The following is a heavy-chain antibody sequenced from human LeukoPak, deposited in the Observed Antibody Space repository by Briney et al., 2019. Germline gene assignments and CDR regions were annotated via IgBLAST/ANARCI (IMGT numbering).Heavy chain of an antibody. V-gene: IGHV1-69*05. CDR2: IIPIFGTA. CDR1: GGTFSSYA. CDR3: ASLYGSESYFDY. D-gene: IGHD3-10*01. J-gene: IGHJ4*02. Sequence: ASVKVSCKASGGTFSSYATSLARQAPGQGLEWMGRIIPIFGTANYAQKFQGRVTITTDESTSTAYMELSSLRSEDTAVYYCASLYGSESYFDYWGQGTLVTVSS.